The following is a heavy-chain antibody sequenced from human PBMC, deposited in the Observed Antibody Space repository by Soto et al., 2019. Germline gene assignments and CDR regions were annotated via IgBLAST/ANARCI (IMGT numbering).Heavy chain of an antibody. V-gene: IGHV4-39*01. CDR1: GGSISSSSYY. J-gene: IGHJ4*02. CDR3: ARHVISSIAAAGTEGFDY. Sequence: SETLSLTCTVSGGSISSSSYYWGWIRQPPGKGLEWIGSIYYSGSTYYNPSLKSRVTISVDTSKNQFSLKLSSVTAADTAVYYCARHVISSIAAAGTEGFDYWGQGTLVTVSS. CDR2: IYYSGST. D-gene: IGHD6-13*01.